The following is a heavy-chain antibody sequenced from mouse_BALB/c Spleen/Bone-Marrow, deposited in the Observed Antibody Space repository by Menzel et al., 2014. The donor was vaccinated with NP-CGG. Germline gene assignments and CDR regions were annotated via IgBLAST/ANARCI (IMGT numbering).Heavy chain of an antibody. Sequence: EVQLQQSGPELVKPGASVKMSCKAYGYTFTSYVMHWVKQKPGQGLDWIGYINPYKDGTKYNEKFKGKATLTSDKSSSTAYMELSSLTSEDSAVYYCARGVYYDYDEGALDYWGQGTSVTVSS. CDR1: GYTFTSYV. J-gene: IGHJ4*01. D-gene: IGHD2-4*01. V-gene: IGHV1-14*01. CDR3: ARGVYYDYDEGALDY. CDR2: INPYKDGT.